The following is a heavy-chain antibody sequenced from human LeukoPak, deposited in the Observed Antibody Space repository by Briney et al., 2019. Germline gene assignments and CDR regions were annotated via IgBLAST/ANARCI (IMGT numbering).Heavy chain of an antibody. J-gene: IGHJ4*02. D-gene: IGHD1-26*01. CDR3: AKGPVSGSAFSHY. Sequence: PGGSLRLSCAASGFTFSSYGMHWVRQAPGKGLEWVAFIRYDGSNKYYADSVKGRFTISRDNSKNTLYLQMNSLGAEDTAVYCCAKGPVSGSAFSHYWGQGTLVTVSS. CDR2: IRYDGSNK. V-gene: IGHV3-30*02. CDR1: GFTFSSYG.